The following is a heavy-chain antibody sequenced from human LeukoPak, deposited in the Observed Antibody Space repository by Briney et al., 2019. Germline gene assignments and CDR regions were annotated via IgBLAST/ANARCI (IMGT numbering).Heavy chain of an antibody. CDR2: INHSGST. J-gene: IGHJ6*02. Sequence: SETLSLTCAVYGGSFSGYYWSWIRQPPGKGLEWIGEINHSGSTNYNPSLKSRVTISVDTSKNQFSLKLSSVTAADTAVYYCARGGMARGVSSRRYYGMDVWGQGTTVTVSS. D-gene: IGHD3-10*01. V-gene: IGHV4-34*01. CDR3: ARGGMARGVSSRRYYGMDV. CDR1: GGSFSGYY.